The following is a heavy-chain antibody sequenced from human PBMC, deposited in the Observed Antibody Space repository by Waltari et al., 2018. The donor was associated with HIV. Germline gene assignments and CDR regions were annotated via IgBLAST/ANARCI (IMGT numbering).Heavy chain of an antibody. D-gene: IGHD4-17*01. J-gene: IGHJ4*02. V-gene: IGHV1-2*02. CDR3: ASSVYGDYHTPWDY. CDR2: INPNSGGT. CDR1: GYTFTGYY. Sequence: QVQLVQSGAEVKKPGASVKVSCKASGYTFTGYYMHWVRQAPGQGLEWRGCINPNSGGTNYAQRLQGRVTMTRDTSISTAYMELSRLRSDDTAVYYCASSVYGDYHTPWDYWGQGTLVTVSS.